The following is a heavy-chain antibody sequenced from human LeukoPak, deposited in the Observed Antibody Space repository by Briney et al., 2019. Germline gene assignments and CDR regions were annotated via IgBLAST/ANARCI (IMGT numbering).Heavy chain of an antibody. CDR3: AREGREGGGLDY. D-gene: IGHD1-26*01. CDR1: GFTFSSYW. V-gene: IGHV3-7*01. Sequence: GGSLRLSCAASGFTFSSYWMSWVRQAPGKGLEWVANIKQGGSEKHYVDSVKGRFTISRDDARNSLSLQMNSLRAEDTAVYYCAREGREGGGLDYWGQGTLVTVSS. J-gene: IGHJ4*02. CDR2: IKQGGSEK.